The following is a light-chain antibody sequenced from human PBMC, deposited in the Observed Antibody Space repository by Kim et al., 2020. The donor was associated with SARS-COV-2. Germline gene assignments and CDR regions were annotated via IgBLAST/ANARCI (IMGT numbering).Light chain of an antibody. CDR1: QGVNNY. CDR2: AAS. Sequence: DIQMTQSPSTLAASVGDRVTITCRASQGVNNYLAWYQQKPGKVPKLLIYAASALQAGVPSRFSGSGSGTEFTLTISSLQPEDFATYYCQNYNSAPYTFGPGTKLEI. V-gene: IGKV1-27*01. J-gene: IGKJ2*01. CDR3: QNYNSAPYT.